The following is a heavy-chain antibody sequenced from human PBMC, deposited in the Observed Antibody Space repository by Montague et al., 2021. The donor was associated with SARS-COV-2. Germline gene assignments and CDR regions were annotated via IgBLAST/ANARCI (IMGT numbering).Heavy chain of an antibody. J-gene: IGHJ3*01. Sequence: CAISGDSVSSTSASWNWFRQSPSRGLEWLGRTYYRSWWRSQYPGSLESRITISVDTSKNQFSLQLNSVAPEDTAVYYCASAFYGDHWAFDVWGQGTMVTVSS. D-gene: IGHD3-3*02. CDR1: GDSVSSTSAS. CDR3: ASAFYGDHWAFDV. V-gene: IGHV6-1*01. CDR2: TYYRSWWRS.